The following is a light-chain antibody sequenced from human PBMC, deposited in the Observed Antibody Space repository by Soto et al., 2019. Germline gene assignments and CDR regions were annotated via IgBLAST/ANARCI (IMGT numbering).Light chain of an antibody. J-gene: IGLJ2*01. Sequence: QAVVTQPPSASGTPGQRVTISCSGSSSNIGSNTVNWYQQLPGTAPKLLIYSNNQRPSGVPDRFSGSKSGTSASLAISGLQSEDEADYYCAAWDDSLSGVLFGGGTQLTVL. CDR1: SSNIGSNT. CDR3: AAWDDSLSGVL. V-gene: IGLV1-44*01. CDR2: SNN.